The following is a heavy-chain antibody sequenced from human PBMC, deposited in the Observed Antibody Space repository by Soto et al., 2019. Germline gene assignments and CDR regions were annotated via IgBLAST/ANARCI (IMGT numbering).Heavy chain of an antibody. V-gene: IGHV4-4*07. Sequence: QGHLQESGPGLVKPSEILSLTCTASGGSISTNYWSWVRQPAGKGLEWIGRIYTSGSTNYNPSLKSRVTMSVDTYKNQFSLKLSSVTAADTAVYYCARDSTTKAFEIWGQGTMVTVSS. CDR1: GGSISTNY. D-gene: IGHD4-17*01. CDR2: IYTSGST. CDR3: ARDSTTKAFEI. J-gene: IGHJ3*02.